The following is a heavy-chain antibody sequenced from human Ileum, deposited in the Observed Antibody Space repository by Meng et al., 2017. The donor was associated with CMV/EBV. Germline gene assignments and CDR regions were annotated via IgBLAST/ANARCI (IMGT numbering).Heavy chain of an antibody. J-gene: IGHJ4*02. V-gene: IGHV1-2*06. CDR1: GYKFSDYY. Sequence: QVQLVQSGAEVKKPGASVKASCKASGYKFSDYYIHWVRQAPGQGLEWMGRIYPNSGGTINAQKFQGRITMTRDTPITTAYMELSSLTSDDTAVYYCTTDCAGGACYGRAFDYWGQGSLVTVSS. CDR2: IYPNSGGT. D-gene: IGHD2-8*02. CDR3: TTDCAGGACYGRAFDY.